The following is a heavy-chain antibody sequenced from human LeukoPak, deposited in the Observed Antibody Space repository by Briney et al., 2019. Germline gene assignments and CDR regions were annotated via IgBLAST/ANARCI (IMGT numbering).Heavy chain of an antibody. CDR3: ARVLLERPGIDSFDM. J-gene: IGHJ3*02. D-gene: IGHD1-1*01. Sequence: PGGSLRLSCGASEFSLRSYSMDWVRQAPGKGLEWVSHINSGSGTIYYADSVKGRFTISRDNAGNSLYLHMNSLRAEDTAVYYCARVLLERPGIDSFDMWGQGTMVTVSS. CDR2: INSGSGTI. CDR1: EFSLRSYS. V-gene: IGHV3-48*01.